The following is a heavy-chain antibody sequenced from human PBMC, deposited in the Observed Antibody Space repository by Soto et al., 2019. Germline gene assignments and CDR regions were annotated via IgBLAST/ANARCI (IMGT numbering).Heavy chain of an antibody. Sequence: QVQLVESGGGVVQPGRSLRLSCAASGFTFSNYAMHWVRQAPGKGLEWVAVISYDGSNKYYADSVKGRFTISRDNSKNTLYLQMNSLRAEDTAVYYCARDPSPLGGNSEFSFDYWGQGTLVTVSS. J-gene: IGHJ4*02. CDR2: ISYDGSNK. D-gene: IGHD2-21*02. CDR1: GFTFSNYA. CDR3: ARDPSPLGGNSEFSFDY. V-gene: IGHV3-30-3*01.